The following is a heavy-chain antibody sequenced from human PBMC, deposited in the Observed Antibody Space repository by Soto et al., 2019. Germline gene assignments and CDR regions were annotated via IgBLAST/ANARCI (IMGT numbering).Heavy chain of an antibody. CDR1: GFTFSSYG. V-gene: IGHV3-30*18. CDR2: ISYDGSNK. CDR3: AKDLYDFWSGYYSDYYYYGMDV. D-gene: IGHD3-3*01. J-gene: IGHJ6*02. Sequence: QPGGSLRLSCAASGFTFSSYGMHWVRQAPGKGLEWVAVISYDGSNKYYADSVKGRFTISRDNSKNTLYLQMNSLRAEDTAVYYCAKDLYDFWSGYYSDYYYYGMDVWGQGTTVTVSS.